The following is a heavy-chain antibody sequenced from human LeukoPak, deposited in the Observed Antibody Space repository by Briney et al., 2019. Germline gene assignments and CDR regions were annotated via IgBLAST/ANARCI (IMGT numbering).Heavy chain of an antibody. Sequence: GASVKVSCKTSGYSFNDYYLHWVRQAPGQGLEWMGWINPNSGRTHYAPKFQGRVTLTTDTSITTAYMKLSSLISGDTALYYCARDSSDILTGYYHFWGQGTLVTVSS. V-gene: IGHV1-2*02. CDR2: INPNSGRT. CDR1: GYSFNDYY. CDR3: ARDSSDILTGYYHF. J-gene: IGHJ4*02. D-gene: IGHD3-9*01.